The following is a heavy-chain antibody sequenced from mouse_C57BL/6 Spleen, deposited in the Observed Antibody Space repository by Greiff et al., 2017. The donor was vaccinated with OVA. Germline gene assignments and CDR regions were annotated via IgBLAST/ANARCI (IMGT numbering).Heavy chain of an antibody. D-gene: IGHD1-1*01. CDR3: ASWGYYGSG. V-gene: IGHV1-77*01. Sequence: QVQLQQSGAELVKPGASVKISCKASGYTFTDYYLYWVKQRPGQGLEWIGKIGPGSGSTYYNEKFKGKVPLTADKSYSTAYMQLSSLTSEDSAGYVCASWGYYGSGWGQGTTLTVSS. CDR1: GYTFTDYY. CDR2: IGPGSGST. J-gene: IGHJ2*01.